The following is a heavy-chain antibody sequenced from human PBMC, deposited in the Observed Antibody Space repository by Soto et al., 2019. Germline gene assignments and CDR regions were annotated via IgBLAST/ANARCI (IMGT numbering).Heavy chain of an antibody. CDR1: GYTFTSYD. V-gene: IGHV1-8*01. CDR2: MNPNSGNT. J-gene: IGHJ4*02. CDR3: ARSLYCSSTSCYQFDY. D-gene: IGHD2-2*01. Sequence: ASVKVSCKASGYTFTSYDINWVRQATGQGLEWMGWMNPNSGNTGYAQKFQGRVTMTRNTSISTAYMELSSLRSEDTAVYYCARSLYCSSTSCYQFDYWGQGTLVTVSS.